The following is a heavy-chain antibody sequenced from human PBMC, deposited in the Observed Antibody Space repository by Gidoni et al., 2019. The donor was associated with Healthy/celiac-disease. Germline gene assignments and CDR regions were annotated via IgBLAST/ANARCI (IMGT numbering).Heavy chain of an antibody. J-gene: IGHJ6*02. CDR3: AKEIPPQSYYYYGMDV. V-gene: IGHV3-30*18. Sequence: QVQLVESGGGVVQPGRSLRLSCAASGFTFSSYVMHWVRHAPGTGLEWVAGISYDGRNKDYADSVKGRFTISRDNSKNTLYLQMNSLRAEDTAVYYCAKEIPPQSYYYYGMDVWGQGTTVTVSS. CDR2: ISYDGRNK. CDR1: GFTFSSYV.